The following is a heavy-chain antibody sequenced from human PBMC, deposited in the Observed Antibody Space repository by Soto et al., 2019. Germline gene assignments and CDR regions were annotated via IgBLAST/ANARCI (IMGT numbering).Heavy chain of an antibody. J-gene: IGHJ4*02. CDR1: GFTFSSYA. Sequence: QVQLVESGGGVVQPGRSLRLSCAASGFTFSSYAMHWVRQAPGKGLEWVAVISYDGSNKYYADSVKGRFTISRDNSKNTLYLQMNSLRAEDTAVYYCERDHLPGLLFGYSDPTDYWGQGTLVTVSS. V-gene: IGHV3-30-3*01. D-gene: IGHD6-13*01. CDR2: ISYDGSNK. CDR3: ERDHLPGLLFGYSDPTDY.